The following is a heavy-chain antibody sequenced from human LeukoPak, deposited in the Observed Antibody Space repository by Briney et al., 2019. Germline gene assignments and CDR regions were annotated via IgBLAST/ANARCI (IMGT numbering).Heavy chain of an antibody. CDR1: GFIFSNAW. V-gene: IGHV3-15*01. Sequence: GGSLRLSCAASGFIFSNAWMNWVRQAPGKGLEWVGRINSKADGGTPDYAAPVKGRFTISRDDSKNTLYLQVNSLQTEDTAVYYCTTDHLHYDNTDDAFDIWGQGTMVTVSS. CDR2: INSKADGGTP. J-gene: IGHJ3*02. D-gene: IGHD3-22*01. CDR3: TTDHLHYDNTDDAFDI.